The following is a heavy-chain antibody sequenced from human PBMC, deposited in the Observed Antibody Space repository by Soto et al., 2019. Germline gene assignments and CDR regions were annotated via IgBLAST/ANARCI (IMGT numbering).Heavy chain of an antibody. Sequence: ASVKVSCKASGGTFSFYTINWVRQAPGLGLEWMGRVNPILSMSNYAQKFQGRVTMTADKSTSTAYMELRSLRSEDTAFYYCATSYGSGYRAFDYWGQGALVTVSS. CDR1: GGTFSFYT. CDR2: VNPILSMS. D-gene: IGHD3-10*01. J-gene: IGHJ4*02. V-gene: IGHV1-69*02. CDR3: ATSYGSGYRAFDY.